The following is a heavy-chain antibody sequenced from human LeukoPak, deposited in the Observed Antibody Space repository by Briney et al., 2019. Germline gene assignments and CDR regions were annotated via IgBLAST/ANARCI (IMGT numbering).Heavy chain of an antibody. J-gene: IGHJ3*02. CDR3: AKGEDSSGYYFHDAFDI. CDR1: GGSISSGSYY. V-gene: IGHV4-61*02. Sequence: PSQTLSLTCTVSGGSISSGSYYWSWIRQPAGKGLEWIGRIYSSGSTNYNPSLKSRVTISVDTSKNQFSLKLSSVTAADTAVYYCAKGEDSSGYYFHDAFDIWGQGTMVTVSS. D-gene: IGHD3-22*01. CDR2: IYSSGST.